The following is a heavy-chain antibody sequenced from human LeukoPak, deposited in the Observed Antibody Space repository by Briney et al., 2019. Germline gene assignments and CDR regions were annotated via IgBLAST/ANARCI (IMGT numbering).Heavy chain of an antibody. CDR3: ARGYDSSGYYYAGY. J-gene: IGHJ4*02. V-gene: IGHV3-21*01. CDR1: GFTFSSYS. D-gene: IGHD3-22*01. Sequence: GGSLRLSCAASGFTFSSYSMNWVRQAPGKGLEWASSISSSSSYIYYADSVKGRFTISRDNAKNSLYLQMNSLRAEDTAVYYCARGYDSSGYYYAGYWGQGTLVTVSS. CDR2: ISSSSSYI.